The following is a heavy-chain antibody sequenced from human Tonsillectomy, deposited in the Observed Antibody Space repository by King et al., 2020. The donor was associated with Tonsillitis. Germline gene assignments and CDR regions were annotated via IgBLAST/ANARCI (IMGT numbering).Heavy chain of an antibody. CDR3: ARDAGQRDFDY. Sequence: QLQESGPGLVKPSETLSLTCTVSGGSISSRSYYWGWIRQPPGKGLEWIGSIYYSGSTYYNTSLKSRVSISVDTSKNQFSLKLSSVTPADTAVYYCARDAGQRDFDYWGQGTLVTVSS. J-gene: IGHJ4*02. V-gene: IGHV4-39*07. D-gene: IGHD6-25*01. CDR1: GGSISSRSYY. CDR2: IYYSGST.